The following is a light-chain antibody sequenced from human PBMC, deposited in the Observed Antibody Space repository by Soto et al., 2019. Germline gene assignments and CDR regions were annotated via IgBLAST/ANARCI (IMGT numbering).Light chain of an antibody. CDR3: QQCYATPYT. CDR1: QSVLSSSDNKNY. Sequence: DIVMTQSPDSLAVSLGERATINCKSSQSVLSSSDNKNYLAWYQKKPGQPPKLLIYWASMRESGVPDRFSGSGSGTEFTLTIGSLQSEDVVVYYCQQCYATPYTFGQGTKLEIE. V-gene: IGKV4-1*01. CDR2: WAS. J-gene: IGKJ2*01.